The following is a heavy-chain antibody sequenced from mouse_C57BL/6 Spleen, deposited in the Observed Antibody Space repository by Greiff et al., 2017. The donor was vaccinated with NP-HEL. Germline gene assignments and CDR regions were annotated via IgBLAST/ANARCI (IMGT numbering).Heavy chain of an antibody. CDR2: INPYNGGT. D-gene: IGHD2-4*01. Sequence: VQLQQSGPVLVKPGASVKMSCKASGYTFTDYYMNWVKQSHGKSLEWIGVINPYNGGTSYNQKFKGKATLTVDKSSSTAYMELNSLTSEDSAVYYCARLDDYDEDYWGQGTTLTVSS. CDR3: ARLDDYDEDY. V-gene: IGHV1-19*01. J-gene: IGHJ2*01. CDR1: GYTFTDYY.